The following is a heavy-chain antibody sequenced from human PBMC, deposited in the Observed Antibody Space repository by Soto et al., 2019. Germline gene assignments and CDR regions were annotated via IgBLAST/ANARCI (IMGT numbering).Heavy chain of an antibody. Sequence: EVQLEESGGGLVQPGRSLRLSCAASGFTFDDYAMHWVRQAPGKGLEWVSGISWNSGSIGYADSVKGRFTISRDNAKNSLYLQMNSLRAEDTALYYCAKDSYGDYVGYFQHWGQGTLVTFSS. CDR2: ISWNSGSI. D-gene: IGHD4-17*01. J-gene: IGHJ1*01. V-gene: IGHV3-9*01. CDR3: AKDSYGDYVGYFQH. CDR1: GFTFDDYA.